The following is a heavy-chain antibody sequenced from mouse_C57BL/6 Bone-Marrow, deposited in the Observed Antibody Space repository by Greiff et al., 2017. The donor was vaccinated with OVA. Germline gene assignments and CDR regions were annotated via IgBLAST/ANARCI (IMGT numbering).Heavy chain of an antibody. D-gene: IGHD1-1*01. Sequence: VQLKESGAELVRPGASVKLSCTASGFNIKDDYMHWVKQRPEQGLEWIGWIDPENGDTEYASKFQGKATITADTSSNTAYLQLSSLTSEDTAVYCCTSYYGSSYWGQGTTLTVSS. J-gene: IGHJ2*01. CDR3: TSYYGSSY. CDR1: GFNIKDDY. V-gene: IGHV14-4*01. CDR2: IDPENGDT.